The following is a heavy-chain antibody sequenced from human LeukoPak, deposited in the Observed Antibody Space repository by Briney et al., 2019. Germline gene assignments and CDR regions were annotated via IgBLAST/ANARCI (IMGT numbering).Heavy chain of an antibody. CDR1: GYSLTSYW. CDR3: ARRELFSYGFGY. J-gene: IGHJ4*02. Sequence: GESLQISCKGSGYSLTSYWIGWVRQTPGKGLEWMGIIYPGDSETRYSPSFQGQVTISADQSISTAYLQWSSLKASDTAMYYCARRELFSYGFGYWGQGTLVTVSS. CDR2: IYPGDSET. V-gene: IGHV5-51*01. D-gene: IGHD5-18*01.